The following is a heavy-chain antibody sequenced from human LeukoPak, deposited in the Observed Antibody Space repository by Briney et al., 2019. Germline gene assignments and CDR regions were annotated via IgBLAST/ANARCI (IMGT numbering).Heavy chain of an antibody. CDR2: ISSSSSAI. V-gene: IGHV3-48*01. Sequence: PGGSLRLSCAASGFTFSSYSMNWVRQAPGKGLEWVSYISSSSSAIYYADSVKGRFTIPRDNAKNSLYLQMNSLRAEDTAVYYCAREGGRYDFWSGYYEKSFDYWGQGTLVTVSS. J-gene: IGHJ4*02. CDR3: AREGGRYDFWSGYYEKSFDY. CDR1: GFTFSSYS. D-gene: IGHD3-3*01.